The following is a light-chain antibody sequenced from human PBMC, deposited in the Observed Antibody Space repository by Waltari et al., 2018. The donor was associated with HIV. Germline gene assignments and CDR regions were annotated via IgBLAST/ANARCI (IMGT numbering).Light chain of an antibody. CDR2: GAS. Sequence: EIVLTQSPRTLSLSPGERATLSCRARPSVSSDYLAWYQHKPGQAPRLLIYGASSRPTGIPDKFSGSGSGTDFTLTISRLEPEDFAVYYCQQYGGSPYTFGQGTKREIK. CDR1: PSVSSDY. V-gene: IGKV3-20*01. J-gene: IGKJ2*01. CDR3: QQYGGSPYT.